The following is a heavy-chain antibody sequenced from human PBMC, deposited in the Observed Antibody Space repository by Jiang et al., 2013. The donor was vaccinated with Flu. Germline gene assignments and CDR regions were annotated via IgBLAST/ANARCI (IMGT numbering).Heavy chain of an antibody. CDR2: INAGNGNT. J-gene: IGHJ4*02. Sequence: VMSGAEVKKPGASVKVSCKASGYAFTSYAMHWVRQAPGQRLEWMGWINAGNGNTKYSQKFQGRVTITRDTSASTAYMELSSLRSEDTAVYYCARDRDSSGRRFDYVGPGNPGHRLL. CDR3: ARDRDSSGRRFDY. CDR1: GYAFTSYA. V-gene: IGHV1-3*01. D-gene: IGHD6-19*01.